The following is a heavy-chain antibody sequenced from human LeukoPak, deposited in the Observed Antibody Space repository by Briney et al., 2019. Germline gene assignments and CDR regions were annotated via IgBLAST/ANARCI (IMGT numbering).Heavy chain of an antibody. V-gene: IGHV1-18*01. CDR3: ARGGADFWRGGDAFPFDI. Sequence: ASVKVSCKASGYTFTDYGISWVRQAPGQGLEWMGWISSYNDKTNYAQNLQGRLTMTTDTSTSTAYMELRSLRSDDTAVYYCARGGADFWRGGDAFPFDIWGQGTMVAVSS. D-gene: IGHD3-3*01. CDR1: GYTFTDYG. CDR2: ISSYNDKT. J-gene: IGHJ3*02.